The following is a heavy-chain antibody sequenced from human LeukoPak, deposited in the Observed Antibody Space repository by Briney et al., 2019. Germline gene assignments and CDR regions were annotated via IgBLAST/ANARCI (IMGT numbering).Heavy chain of an antibody. V-gene: IGHV3-30-3*02. Sequence: GGSLRLSCAASGFTFSSYAMHWVRQAPGKGLEWVAVISHDGSNKYYADSVKGRFTISRDNSKNTLYLQMNSLRAEDTAVYYCCGSGSYYFDYWGQGTLVTASS. CDR1: GFTFSSYA. CDR3: CGSGSYYFDY. CDR2: ISHDGSNK. D-gene: IGHD3-10*01. J-gene: IGHJ4*02.